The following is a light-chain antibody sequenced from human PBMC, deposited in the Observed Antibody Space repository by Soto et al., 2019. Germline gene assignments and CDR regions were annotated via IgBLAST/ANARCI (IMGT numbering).Light chain of an antibody. CDR3: QHYDSYPRT. CDR1: QSISTW. J-gene: IGKJ4*01. CDR2: KAS. V-gene: IGKV1-5*03. Sequence: DIQMTQSPSTLSASLGDRVTITCRASQSISTWLAWYQQKPGKAPKLLIYKASSLQSGVPSRFSGSGSGTEFTVTLGSLRPDDYAPYYSQHYDSYPRTFGGGSKVEI.